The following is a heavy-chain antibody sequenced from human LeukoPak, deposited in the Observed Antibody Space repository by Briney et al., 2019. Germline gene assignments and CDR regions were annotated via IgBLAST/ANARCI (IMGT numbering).Heavy chain of an antibody. CDR2: ISSSSSYI. V-gene: IGHV3-21*01. CDR1: GFTFSDYG. D-gene: IGHD3-16*02. Sequence: PGRSLRLSCAASGFTFSDYGMHWVRQAPGKGLEWVSSISSSSSYIYYADSVKGRFTISRDNSKNTLYLQMNSLRAEDTAVYYCARAKGRYDYVWGSYRKNWFDPWGQGTLVTVSS. CDR3: ARAKGRYDYVWGSYRKNWFDP. J-gene: IGHJ5*02.